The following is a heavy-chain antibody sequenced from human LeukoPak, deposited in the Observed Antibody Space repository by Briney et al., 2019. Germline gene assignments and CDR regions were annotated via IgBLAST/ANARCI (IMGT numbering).Heavy chain of an antibody. CDR1: GYTFTNYY. J-gene: IGHJ4*02. D-gene: IGHD2-2*03. CDR3: ARDLSGYCSSTSCYGVYFDY. V-gene: IGHV1-46*01. Sequence: ASVRVSCKASGYTFTNYYIHWVRQAPGQGLECMGIINPSGGNTNYAQKLQGRVTMTTDTSTSTAYMELRSLRSDDTAVYYCARDLSGYCSSTSCYGVYFDYWGQGTLVTVSS. CDR2: INPSGGNT.